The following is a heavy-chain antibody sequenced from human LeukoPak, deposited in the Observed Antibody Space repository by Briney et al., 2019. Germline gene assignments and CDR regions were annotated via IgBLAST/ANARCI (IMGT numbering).Heavy chain of an antibody. J-gene: IGHJ6*02. CDR3: ARGRGYSYGYYYYYYGMDV. CDR1: GGTFSSYA. CDR2: IIPIFGTA. Sequence: GASVKVSCKASGGTFSSYAISWVRQAPGQGLEWMGGIIPIFGTANYAQKFQGRVTITADESTSTAYMELSSLRSGDTAVYYCARGRGYSYGYYYYYYGMDVWGQGTTVTVSS. D-gene: IGHD5-18*01. V-gene: IGHV1-69*13.